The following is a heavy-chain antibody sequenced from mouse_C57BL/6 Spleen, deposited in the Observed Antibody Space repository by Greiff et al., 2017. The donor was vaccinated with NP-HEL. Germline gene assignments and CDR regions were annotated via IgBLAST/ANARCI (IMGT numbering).Heavy chain of an antibody. V-gene: IGHV3-6*01. D-gene: IGHD1-1*01. Sequence: EVQVVESGPGLVKPSQSLSLTCSVTGYSFTSGYYWNWIRQFPGNKLEWMGYISYDGSNNYNPSLKNRISITRDTSKNQFFLKLNSVTTEDTATYYCARDDYGSPFAYWGQGTLVTVSA. CDR2: ISYDGSN. CDR3: ARDDYGSPFAY. J-gene: IGHJ3*01. CDR1: GYSFTSGYY.